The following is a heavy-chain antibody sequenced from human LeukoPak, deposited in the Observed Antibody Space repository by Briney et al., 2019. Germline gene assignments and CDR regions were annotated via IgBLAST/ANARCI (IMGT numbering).Heavy chain of an antibody. D-gene: IGHD2-8*01. Sequence: SETLSLTCTVSGGSISSSSYYWGWIRQPPGKGLEWIGSIYYSGSTYYNPSLKSRVTISVDTSKNQFSLKLSSVTAADTAVYYCARLDVSPMVYATSYWYFGLWGRGTLVTVSS. CDR1: GGSISSSSYY. J-gene: IGHJ2*01. V-gene: IGHV4-39*01. CDR3: ARLDVSPMVYATSYWYFGL. CDR2: IYYSGST.